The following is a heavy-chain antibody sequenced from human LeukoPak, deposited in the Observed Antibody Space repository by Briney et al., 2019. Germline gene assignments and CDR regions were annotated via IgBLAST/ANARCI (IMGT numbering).Heavy chain of an antibody. J-gene: IGHJ4*02. Sequence: SETLSLTCTVYGGSFSGYYWSWIRQPPGKGLEWIGEIHHSGTTNYNPSLKSRVTISLDTSKNQFSLKVSSVPAADTAVYYCARGGSYPTSNDYWGQGTLVTVSS. CDR1: GGSFSGYY. CDR2: IHHSGTT. CDR3: ARGGSYPTSNDY. D-gene: IGHD1-26*01. V-gene: IGHV4-34*01.